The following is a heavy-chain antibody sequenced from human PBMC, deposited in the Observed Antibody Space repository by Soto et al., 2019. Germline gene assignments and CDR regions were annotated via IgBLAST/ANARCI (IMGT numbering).Heavy chain of an antibody. D-gene: IGHD1-26*01. V-gene: IGHV5-51*01. CDR1: GYSFTSYW. J-gene: IGHJ5*02. CDR3: ARLPQGIVRATTLDP. Sequence: PGESLKISCKGSGYSFTSYWIGWVRQMPGKGLEWMGIIYPGDSDTRYSPSFQGQVTISADKSISTAYLQWSSLKASDTAMYYCARLPQGIVRATTLDPWGQGTLVTVSS. CDR2: IYPGDSDT.